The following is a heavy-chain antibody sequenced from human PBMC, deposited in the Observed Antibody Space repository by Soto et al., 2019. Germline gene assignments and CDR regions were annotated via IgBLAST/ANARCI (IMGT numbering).Heavy chain of an antibody. CDR1: GDSISDYFY. V-gene: IGHV4-4*07. Sequence: QVQLQGSGPGKVKPSETLSLTYTVSGDSISDYFYWSWIRQPAGKGLEWIGRIYTYGTTKYNPSLKSRFTPSLDKSKNQFSLSLSAVTAADTAVYYFAREVRGGFTGIFDQWGRGSRVTVSS. J-gene: IGHJ4*02. CDR2: IYTYGTT. D-gene: IGHD2-15*01. CDR3: AREVRGGFTGIFDQ.